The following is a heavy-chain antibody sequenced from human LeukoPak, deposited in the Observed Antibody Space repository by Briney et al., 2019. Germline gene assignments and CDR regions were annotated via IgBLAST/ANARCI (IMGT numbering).Heavy chain of an antibody. Sequence: PGGSLRLSCAASGFTFSNAWMSWVRQAPGKGLEWVGRIKSKTDGGTTDYAAPVKGRFTISRDDSKNTLYLQMNSLRAEDTAVYYCAKDFGDYYVSSGYLDYWGQGTLVTVSS. CDR1: GFTFSNAW. CDR2: IKSKTDGGTT. D-gene: IGHD3-22*01. J-gene: IGHJ4*02. V-gene: IGHV3-15*01. CDR3: AKDFGDYYVSSGYLDY.